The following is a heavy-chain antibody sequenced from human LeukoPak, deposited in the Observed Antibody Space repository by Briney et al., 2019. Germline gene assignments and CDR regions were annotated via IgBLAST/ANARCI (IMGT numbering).Heavy chain of an antibody. CDR2: INSDGSST. J-gene: IGHJ3*02. CDR3: AREVSRGITMIVVVADGYAFDI. CDR1: GFTFSSYW. D-gene: IGHD3-22*01. V-gene: IGHV3-74*01. Sequence: PGGSLRLSCAASGFTFSSYWMHWVRQAPGKGLVWVSRINSDGSSTSYADSVKGRFTISRDNAKNTLYLQMNSLRAEDTAVYYCAREVSRGITMIVVVADGYAFDIWGQGTMVTVSS.